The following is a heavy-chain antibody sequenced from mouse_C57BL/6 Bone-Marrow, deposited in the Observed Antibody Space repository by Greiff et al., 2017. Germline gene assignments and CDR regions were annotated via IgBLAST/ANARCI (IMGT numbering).Heavy chain of an antibody. Sequence: VQLQQSGPGLVQPSQSLSITCTVSGFSLTNYGVHWVRQSPGKGLEWLGVIWSGGSTDYNAAFISRLSISKDNSKSQVFFKMNSLQADDTAIYYCARRITTVVEGDYAMDYWGQGTSVTVSS. CDR1: GFSLTNYG. CDR3: ARRITTVVEGDYAMDY. CDR2: IWSGGST. D-gene: IGHD1-1*01. V-gene: IGHV2-2*01. J-gene: IGHJ4*01.